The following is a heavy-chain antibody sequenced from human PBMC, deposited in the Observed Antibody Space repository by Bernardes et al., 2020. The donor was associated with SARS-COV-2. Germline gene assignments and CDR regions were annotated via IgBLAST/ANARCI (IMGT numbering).Heavy chain of an antibody. J-gene: IGHJ6*02. CDR2: INPNSGGT. V-gene: IGHV1-2*04. Sequence: GESLKISCKGSGYTFTGYYMHWVRQAPGQGLEWMGWINPNSGGTNYAQKFQGWVTMTRDTSISTAYMELSRLRSDDTAVYYCARDRSYSRVYYGMDVWGQGTTVTVSS. CDR1: GYTFTGYY. CDR3: ARDRSYSRVYYGMDV. D-gene: IGHD6-13*01.